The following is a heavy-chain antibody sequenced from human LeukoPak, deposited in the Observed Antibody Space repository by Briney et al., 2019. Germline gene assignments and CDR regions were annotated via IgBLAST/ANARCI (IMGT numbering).Heavy chain of an antibody. CDR1: GFTFGSFA. V-gene: IGHV3-30-3*01. CDR2: ISYDGSNK. D-gene: IGHD3-10*01. Sequence: GRSLRLSCAASGFTFGSFAMHWVRQAPGKGLEWVALISYDGSNKYYADSVKGRFTISRDNPKNTLYLQMNSLRAEDTAVYYCARGAGTMVRGVTIDYWGQGTLVTVSS. CDR3: ARGAGTMVRGVTIDY. J-gene: IGHJ4*02.